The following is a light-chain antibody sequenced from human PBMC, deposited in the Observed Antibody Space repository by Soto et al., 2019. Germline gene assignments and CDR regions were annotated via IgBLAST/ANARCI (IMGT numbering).Light chain of an antibody. CDR2: AAS. Sequence: DIQMTQSPSSLSASVGDRVTITCRASQSISSYLNWYQQKQGKAPKFLIYAASSLQSGVPSRFRGSGSGTDFTLTISSLQPEDFATYYCQQSYSTPRSFGPGTKVDIK. J-gene: IGKJ3*01. CDR1: QSISSY. CDR3: QQSYSTPRS. V-gene: IGKV1-39*01.